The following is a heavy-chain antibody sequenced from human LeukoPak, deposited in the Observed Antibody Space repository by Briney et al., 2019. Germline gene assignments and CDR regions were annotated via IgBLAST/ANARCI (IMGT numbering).Heavy chain of an antibody. CDR3: ARSPERRNGPGGPDY. V-gene: IGHV4-31*03. CDR2: IYYSGST. CDR1: GGSISSGGYY. D-gene: IGHD3-10*01. Sequence: SETLSLTCTVSGGSISSGGYYWSWIRQHPGKGMEWIGYIYYSGSTYYNPSLKSRVTISVDTSKNQFSLKLSSVTAADTAVYYCARSPERRNGPGGPDYWGQGTLVTVSS. J-gene: IGHJ4*02.